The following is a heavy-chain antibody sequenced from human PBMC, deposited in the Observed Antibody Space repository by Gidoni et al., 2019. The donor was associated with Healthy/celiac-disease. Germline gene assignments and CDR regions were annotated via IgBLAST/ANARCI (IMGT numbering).Heavy chain of an antibody. J-gene: IGHJ3*02. V-gene: IGHV3-30*18. Sequence: QVQLVESGGGVVQPGRSLRLSCAASGLTFSSSGMHWVRQAPGKGLEWVAVISYDGSNKYYADSVKGRFTISRDNSKNTLYLQMNSLRAEDTAVYYCAKPITGTTSDAFDIWGQGTMVTVSS. CDR3: AKPITGTTSDAFDI. CDR1: GLTFSSSG. CDR2: ISYDGSNK. D-gene: IGHD1-7*01.